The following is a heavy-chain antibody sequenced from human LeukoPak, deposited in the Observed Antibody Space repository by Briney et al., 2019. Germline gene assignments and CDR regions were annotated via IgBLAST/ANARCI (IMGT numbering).Heavy chain of an antibody. V-gene: IGHV3-72*01. CDR1: GFTLSDHF. J-gene: IGHJ4*02. Sequence: GASLRLSCAVSGFTLSDHFMDWARQDPGKGLQWVGRTRNKANSYTTEYAASVKGRFTISRHNSKNSLYLQMDSLKTEDTAVYYCARVMTSVGGWGQGTLVTVSS. D-gene: IGHD3-16*01. CDR3: ARVMTSVGG. CDR2: TRNKANSYTT.